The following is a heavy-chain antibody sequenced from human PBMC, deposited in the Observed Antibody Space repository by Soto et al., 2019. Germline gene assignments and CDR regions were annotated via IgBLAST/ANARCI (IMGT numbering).Heavy chain of an antibody. V-gene: IGHV1-8*01. CDR3: ARTGTSTGSPYYYGMDV. J-gene: IGHJ6*02. Sequence: QVQLVQSGAEVKKPGASVKFSCKASGYTFTSYDINWVRQATGQGLEWMGWMNPNSGNTGYAQKFQGRGTMTRNTSISTAYMELSSLRSEDTAVYYCARTGTSTGSPYYYGMDVWGQGTTVTVSS. CDR2: MNPNSGNT. CDR1: GYTFTSYD. D-gene: IGHD1-1*01.